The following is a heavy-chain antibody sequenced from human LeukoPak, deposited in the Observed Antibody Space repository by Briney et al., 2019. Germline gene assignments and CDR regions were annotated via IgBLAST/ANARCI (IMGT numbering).Heavy chain of an antibody. CDR1: GYTFTSYD. CDR2: MNPNSGNT. CDR3: ARVEKKRQRSTIFGVVSSLDYYYYYMDV. Sequence: ASVKVSCKASGYTFTSYDINWVRQATGQGLEWMGWMNPNSGNTGYAQKFQGRVTMTRNTSISTAYMELNSLRSEDTAVYYCARVEKKRQRSTIFGVVSSLDYYYYYMDVWGKGTTVTVSS. J-gene: IGHJ6*03. V-gene: IGHV1-8*01. D-gene: IGHD3-3*01.